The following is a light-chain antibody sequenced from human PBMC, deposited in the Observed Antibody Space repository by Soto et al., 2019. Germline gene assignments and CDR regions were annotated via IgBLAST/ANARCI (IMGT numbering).Light chain of an antibody. V-gene: IGKV3-15*01. CDR3: QQYNNWPQT. Sequence: IGMTQSAATLSVSPRERATLSCRASQSVSSNLAWYQQKPGQAPRLLIYGASTRATGIPARFSGSGSGTEFTLTISSLQSEDFAVYYCQQYNNWPQTFGQGTKVDIK. CDR2: GAS. CDR1: QSVSSN. J-gene: IGKJ1*01.